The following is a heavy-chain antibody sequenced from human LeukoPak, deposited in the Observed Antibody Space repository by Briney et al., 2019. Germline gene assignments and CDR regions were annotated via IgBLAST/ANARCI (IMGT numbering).Heavy chain of an antibody. CDR2: VNPNSGDT. J-gene: IGHJ4*02. D-gene: IGHD3-22*01. CDR3: AKSDYYDSSGHPSSFEY. V-gene: IGHV1-8*01. CDR1: GYTFTSYD. Sequence: GASVKVSCKASGYTFTSYDVNWVRQATGQGLEWMGWVNPNSGDTAYAQNFQGRVTMTRDTSTNTAYMELSSLRSEDTAVYYCAKSDYYDSSGHPSSFEYWGQGTLVTVSS.